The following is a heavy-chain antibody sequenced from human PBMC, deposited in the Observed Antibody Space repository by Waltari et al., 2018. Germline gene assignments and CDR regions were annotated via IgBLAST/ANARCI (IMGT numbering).Heavy chain of an antibody. CDR1: GSTFTGYY. D-gene: IGHD3-9*01. Sequence: QVQLVQSGAEVKKPGASVKVSCKASGSTFTGYYMHWVRRAPGQGLEWMGRINPNSGGTNYAQKFQGRVTMTRDTSISTAYMELSRLRSDDTAVYYCARDYDILTGYQEFYFDYWGQGTLVTVSS. J-gene: IGHJ4*02. V-gene: IGHV1-2*06. CDR3: ARDYDILTGYQEFYFDY. CDR2: INPNSGGT.